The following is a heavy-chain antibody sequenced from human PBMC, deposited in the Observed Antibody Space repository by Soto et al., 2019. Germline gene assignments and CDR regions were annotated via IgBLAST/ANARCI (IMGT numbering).Heavy chain of an antibody. D-gene: IGHD3-10*01. CDR2: IIPILGIA. CDR3: ARVLLWFGESNNWFDP. J-gene: IGHJ5*02. V-gene: IGHV1-69*02. CDR1: GGTFSSYT. Sequence: GASVKVSCKASGGTFSSYTISWVRQAPGQGLEWMGRIIPILGIANYAQKFQGRVTITADKSTSTAYMELSSLRSEDTAVYYCARVLLWFGESNNWFDPWGPGTLVTVSS.